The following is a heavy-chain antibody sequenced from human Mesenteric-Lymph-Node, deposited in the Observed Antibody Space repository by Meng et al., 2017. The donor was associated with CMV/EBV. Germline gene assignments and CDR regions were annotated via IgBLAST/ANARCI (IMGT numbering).Heavy chain of an antibody. V-gene: IGHV4-59*01. CDR1: GVSISSYY. D-gene: IGHD5-18*01. CDR3: ARVHFGYSYGSGYYFYGMDV. Sequence: SETLSLTCTVSGVSISSYYWSWIRQPPGKGLEWIGYSYNSGNTNYNPSLKSRVTISVDTSKKQLSLKLSSVTAADTAVYYCARVHFGYSYGSGYYFYGMDVWGQGTTVTVSS. J-gene: IGHJ6*02. CDR2: SYNSGNT.